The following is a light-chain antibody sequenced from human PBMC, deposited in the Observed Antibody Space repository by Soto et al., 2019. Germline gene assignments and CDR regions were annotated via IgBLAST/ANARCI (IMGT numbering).Light chain of an antibody. V-gene: IGKV3-11*01. CDR1: QSVNNW. CDR3: AQRVWPWT. J-gene: IGKJ1*01. Sequence: EIVLTQSPAIVSLSPGERATLSCRASQSVNNWLAWYQHKPGQGPWLLIYDVSNRATGIPARFSGSGSGTDFTLTISSLEPEDFAVYYCAQRVWPWTVGQGTKVEIK. CDR2: DVS.